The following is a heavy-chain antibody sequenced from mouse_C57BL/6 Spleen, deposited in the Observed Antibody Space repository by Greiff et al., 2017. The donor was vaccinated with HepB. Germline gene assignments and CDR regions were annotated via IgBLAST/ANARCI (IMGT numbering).Heavy chain of an antibody. CDR1: GYTFTDYN. CDR3: ASSLWPFAY. Sequence: EVQRVESGPELVKPGASVKMSCKASGYTFTDYNMHWVKQSHGKSLEWIGYINPNNGGTSYNQKFKGKATLTVNKSSSTAYMELRSLTSEDSAVYYCASSLWPFAYWGQGTLVTVSA. J-gene: IGHJ3*01. V-gene: IGHV1-22*01. D-gene: IGHD1-1*02. CDR2: INPNNGGT.